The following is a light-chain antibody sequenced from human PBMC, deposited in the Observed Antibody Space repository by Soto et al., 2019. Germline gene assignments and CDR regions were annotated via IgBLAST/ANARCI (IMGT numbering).Light chain of an antibody. Sequence: QSALTQPPSASGTPGQTVTISCSGSSSNIGTSSVHWYKHLPGTAPKPLIYTNDQRPSGVPDRFSGSKSGTSASLAISGLQSEDEAVYYCAVWGDSLNGHVFGAGTKV. CDR2: TND. CDR3: AVWGDSLNGHV. CDR1: SSNIGTSS. J-gene: IGLJ1*01. V-gene: IGLV1-44*01.